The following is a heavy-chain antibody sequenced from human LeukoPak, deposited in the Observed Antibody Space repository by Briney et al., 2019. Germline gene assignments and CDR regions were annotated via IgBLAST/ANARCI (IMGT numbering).Heavy chain of an antibody. V-gene: IGHV4-59*12. CDR1: GGSISSYY. CDR3: ARRVYDSSGYTPNWFDP. J-gene: IGHJ5*02. D-gene: IGHD3-22*01. CDR2: IYYSGST. Sequence: PSETLSLTCTVSGGSISSYYWSWIRQPPGKGLEWIGYIYYSGSTNYNPSLKSRVTISVDTSKNQFSLKLSSVTAADTAVYYCARRVYDSSGYTPNWFDPWGQGTLVTVSS.